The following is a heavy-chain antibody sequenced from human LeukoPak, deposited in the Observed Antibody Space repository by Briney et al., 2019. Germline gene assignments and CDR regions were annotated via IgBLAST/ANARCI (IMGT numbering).Heavy chain of an antibody. CDR1: RYTSTGYY. D-gene: IGHD4-17*01. Sequence: ASLKVSCKASRYTSTGYYMHWVRQAPGQGLEWMGWINPNSGGTNYAQKFQGRVTMTRATSISTAYMELSRLRSDDTAVYYCARESSYGVLPGRYYGMDVWGQGTTVTVSS. CDR2: INPNSGGT. CDR3: ARESSYGVLPGRYYGMDV. J-gene: IGHJ6*02. V-gene: IGHV1-2*02.